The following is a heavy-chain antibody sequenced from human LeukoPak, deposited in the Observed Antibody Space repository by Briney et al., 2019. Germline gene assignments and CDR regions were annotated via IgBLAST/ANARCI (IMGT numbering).Heavy chain of an antibody. D-gene: IGHD2-2*01. CDR2: IIPIFGTA. CDR1: EGTFSSYA. V-gene: IGHV1-69*13. J-gene: IGHJ3*02. Sequence: SVKVSCKASEGTFSSYAISWVRQAPGQGLEWMGGIIPIFGTANYAQKFQGRVTITADESTSTAYMELSSLRSEDTAVYYCARDGSRVPNPYCSSTSCHDAFDIWGQGTMVTVSS. CDR3: ARDGSRVPNPYCSSTSCHDAFDI.